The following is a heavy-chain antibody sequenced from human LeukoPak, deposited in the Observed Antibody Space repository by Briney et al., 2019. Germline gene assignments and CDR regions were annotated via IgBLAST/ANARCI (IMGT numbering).Heavy chain of an antibody. D-gene: IGHD3-10*01. CDR2: ISGSGGST. V-gene: IGHV3-23*01. Sequence: GGSLRLSCAASGFTFSSYAMSWVRQAPGKGLEWVSAISGSGGSTYYADSVEGRFTISRDNSKNTLYLQMNSLRAEDTAVHYCAKGSGSYYTEYFQHWGQGTLVTVSS. CDR1: GFTFSSYA. J-gene: IGHJ1*01. CDR3: AKGSGSYYTEYFQH.